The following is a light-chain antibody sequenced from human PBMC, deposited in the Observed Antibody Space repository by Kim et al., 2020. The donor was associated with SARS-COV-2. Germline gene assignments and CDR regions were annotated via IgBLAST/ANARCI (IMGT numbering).Light chain of an antibody. V-gene: IGKV3-15*01. CDR1: QRLNSN. Sequence: VSPGERATLSCRASQRLNSNLAWYQQKPGQAPRLLIYAAATRATGIPARFSGSGTATEFTLTISSLRSEDFAVYYCQQYNDWPTFGQGTKVDIK. J-gene: IGKJ1*01. CDR3: QQYNDWPT. CDR2: AAA.